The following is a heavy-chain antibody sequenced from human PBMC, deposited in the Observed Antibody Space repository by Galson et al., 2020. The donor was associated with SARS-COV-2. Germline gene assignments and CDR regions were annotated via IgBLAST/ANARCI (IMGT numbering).Heavy chain of an antibody. Sequence: SETLSLTCTVSGGSISSYYWSWIRQPAGTGLEWIGRIYTSGSTNYNPSLKSRVTMSVDTSKNQFSLKLSSVTAADTAVYYCASSTQIFGNNYYYYYGMDVWGQGTTVTVSS. D-gene: IGHD3-3*01. J-gene: IGHJ6*02. CDR3: ASSTQIFGNNYYYYYGMDV. CDR2: IYTSGST. V-gene: IGHV4-4*07. CDR1: GGSISSYY.